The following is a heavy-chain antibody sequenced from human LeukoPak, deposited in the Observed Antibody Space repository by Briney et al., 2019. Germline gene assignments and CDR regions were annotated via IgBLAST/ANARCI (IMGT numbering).Heavy chain of an antibody. D-gene: IGHD3-22*01. CDR1: GYTFTSYA. Sequence: AASVKVSCKASGYTFTSYAMNWVRQAPGQGLEWMGWINTNTGNPTYAQGFTGRFVFSLDTSVSTAYLQISSLKAEDTAVYYCARDAAITMIVVVITTDAFDIWGQGTMVTVSS. CDR2: INTNTGNP. V-gene: IGHV7-4-1*02. J-gene: IGHJ3*02. CDR3: ARDAAITMIVVVITTDAFDI.